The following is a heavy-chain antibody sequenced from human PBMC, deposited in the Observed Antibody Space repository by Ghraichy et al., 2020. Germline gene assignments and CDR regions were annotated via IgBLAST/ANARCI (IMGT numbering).Heavy chain of an antibody. D-gene: IGHD6-13*01. CDR3: AKSQQPYYYYGMDV. CDR1: GFTFSSYA. CDR2: ISGSGGST. J-gene: IGHJ6*02. V-gene: IGHV3-23*01. Sequence: GESLNISCAASGFTFSSYAMSWVRQAPGKGLEWVSAISGSGGSTYYADSVKGRFTISRDNSKNTMYLQMNSLRAEDTAVYYCAKSQQPYYYYGMDVWGQGTTVTVSS.